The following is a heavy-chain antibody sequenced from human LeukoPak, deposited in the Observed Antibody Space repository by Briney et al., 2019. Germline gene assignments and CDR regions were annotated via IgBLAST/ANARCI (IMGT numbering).Heavy chain of an antibody. CDR1: GFTFSSYS. Sequence: TGGSLRLSCAASGFTFSSYSMNWVRQAPGKGLEWVSYISSSSSTIYYADSVKGRFTISRDNAKNSLYLQMNSLRDEDTAVYYCARDDNGSGSSPYYYYGMDVWGQGTTVTVSS. V-gene: IGHV3-48*02. CDR2: ISSSSSTI. D-gene: IGHD3-10*01. CDR3: ARDDNGSGSSPYYYYGMDV. J-gene: IGHJ6*02.